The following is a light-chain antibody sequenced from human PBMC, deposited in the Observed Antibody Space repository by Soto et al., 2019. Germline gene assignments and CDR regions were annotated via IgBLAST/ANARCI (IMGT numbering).Light chain of an antibody. V-gene: IGKV1-5*03. CDR3: QHYNSYSEA. CDR2: KAS. J-gene: IGKJ1*01. CDR1: QTISSW. Sequence: DIPMTQSPSTLSGSVGDRVTITCRASQTISSWLAWYQQKPGKAPKLLIYKASTLKSGGPSRFSGSGSGTEFTLTISSLQPDDFATYYCQHYNSYSEAFGQGTKVELK.